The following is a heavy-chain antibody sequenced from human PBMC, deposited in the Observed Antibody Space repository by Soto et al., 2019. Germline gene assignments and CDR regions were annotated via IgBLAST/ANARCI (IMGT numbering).Heavy chain of an antibody. D-gene: IGHD5-12*01. V-gene: IGHV3-74*01. Sequence: DGSLRLSCAASGFRFSSYWMHWVRQAPGKGLVWVSRTNNDGSATTYADSVRGRFTSFRDNAKNTLFLQMTSLGVEDTDVYYCAREMATISLGDFEIWGEGTMATVSS. CDR2: TNNDGSAT. CDR1: GFRFSSYW. CDR3: AREMATISLGDFEI. J-gene: IGHJ3*02.